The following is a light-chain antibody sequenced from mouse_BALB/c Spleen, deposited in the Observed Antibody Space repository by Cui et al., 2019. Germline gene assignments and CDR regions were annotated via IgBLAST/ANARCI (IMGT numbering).Light chain of an antibody. J-gene: IGKJ5*01. Sequence: QIVLNQSPALLSASPGAKVTMTCSASSSVSYMYWYQQKPRSSPKPWIYLTSNLASGVPARFSGSGSGTSYSLTISSMEAEDAATYYCQQWSSNPLTFGAGTKLELK. V-gene: IGKV4-68*01. CDR3: QQWSSNPLT. CDR1: SSVSY. CDR2: LTS.